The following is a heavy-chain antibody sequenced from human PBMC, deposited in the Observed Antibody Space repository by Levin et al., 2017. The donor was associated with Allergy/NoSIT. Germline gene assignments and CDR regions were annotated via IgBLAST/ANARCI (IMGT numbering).Heavy chain of an antibody. CDR2: IYYSGST. V-gene: IGHV4-59*08. CDR3: ARQGTSYDFWSGHYYGMDV. Sequence: TSETLSLTCTVSGGSISSYYWSWIRQPPGKGLEWIGYIYYSGSTNYNPSLKSRVTISVDTSKNQFSLKLSSVTAADTAVYYCARQGTSYDFWSGHYYGMDVWGQGTTVTVSS. CDR1: GGSISSYY. D-gene: IGHD3-3*01. J-gene: IGHJ6*02.